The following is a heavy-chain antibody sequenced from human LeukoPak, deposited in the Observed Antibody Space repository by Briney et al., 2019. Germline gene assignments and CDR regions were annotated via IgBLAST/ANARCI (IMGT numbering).Heavy chain of an antibody. CDR3: ARGVAAAGTGLVY. D-gene: IGHD6-13*01. J-gene: IGHJ4*02. Sequence: SETLSLTCTVSGGSVSSGRYYWSWIRQPPGKGLEWLGYIYYSGSTNYNPSLKSRVTISVDTSKNQFSLKLSSVTAADTAMYYCARGVAAAGTGLVYWGQGTLVTVSS. CDR2: IYYSGST. V-gene: IGHV4-61*01. CDR1: GGSVSSGRYY.